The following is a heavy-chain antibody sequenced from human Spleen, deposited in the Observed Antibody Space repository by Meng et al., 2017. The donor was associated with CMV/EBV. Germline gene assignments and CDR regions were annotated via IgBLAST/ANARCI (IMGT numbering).Heavy chain of an antibody. CDR1: GRSISSGDYY. CDR3: AREGYAEAFDY. Sequence: REPGPGLMKPSLTLSLPCTVSGRSISSGDYYSSWIRQPPGKGLEWIGYIYYSGSTYYTPSLKSRVTISVDTSKNQFSLKLSSVTAADTAVYYCAREGYAEAFDYWGQGTLVTVSS. J-gene: IGHJ4*02. V-gene: IGHV4-30-4*08. CDR2: IYYSGST. D-gene: IGHD5-18*01.